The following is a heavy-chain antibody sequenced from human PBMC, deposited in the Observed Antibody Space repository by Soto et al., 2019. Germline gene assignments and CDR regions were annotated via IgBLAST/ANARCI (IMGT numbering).Heavy chain of an antibody. D-gene: IGHD2-2*01. CDR2: ISAYNGNT. CDR1: GYTFTSYG. V-gene: IGHV1-18*01. CDR3: ASERSEVVPAATERLLYY. Sequence: QVRLVQSGAEVKKPGASVKVSCKASGYTFTSYGISWVRQAPGQGLEWMGWISAYNGNTNYAQKLQGRVTMTTDTSTSPAYMELRSLRSEDTDVYYWASERSEVVPAATERLLYYWGQGTLVTVSS. J-gene: IGHJ4*02.